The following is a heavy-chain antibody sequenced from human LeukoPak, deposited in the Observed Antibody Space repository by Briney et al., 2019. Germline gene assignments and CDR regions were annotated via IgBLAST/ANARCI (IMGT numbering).Heavy chain of an antibody. D-gene: IGHD3-10*01. Sequence: GGSLRLSCAASGFTFSDYYMGWIRQAPGKGLEWVANIKQDGSEKYYVDSVKGRFTISRDNAKNSLYLQMNSLRAEDTAVYYCARDKGFGESKGYWGQGTLVTVSS. J-gene: IGHJ4*02. CDR3: ARDKGFGESKGY. V-gene: IGHV3-7*01. CDR2: IKQDGSEK. CDR1: GFTFSDYY.